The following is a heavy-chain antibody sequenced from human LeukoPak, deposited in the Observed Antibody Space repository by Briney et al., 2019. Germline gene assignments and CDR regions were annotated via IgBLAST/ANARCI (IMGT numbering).Heavy chain of an antibody. CDR3: ARKGYYYDSSGYGDAFDI. J-gene: IGHJ3*02. V-gene: IGHV4-39*07. CDR2: IYYSERH. CDR1: GGSISSSSYY. D-gene: IGHD3-22*01. Sequence: SETLSLTCTVSGGSISSSSYYWGWIRQPPGKGLEWIGSIYYSERHYYTPSLKSRVTISVDTSKNQFSLKLSSVTAADTAVYYCARKGYYYDSSGYGDAFDIWGQGTMVTVSS.